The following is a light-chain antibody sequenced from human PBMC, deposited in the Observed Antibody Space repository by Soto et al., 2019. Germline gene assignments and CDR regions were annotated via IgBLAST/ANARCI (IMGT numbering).Light chain of an antibody. CDR3: CSYTTSNTRQIV. V-gene: IGLV2-14*01. CDR1: SRDVVGYNY. Sequence: QSVLTQASSGFRSPGESITISCPGTSRDVVGYNYVSWYQQHPGKAPKFMIYDVSNRPSGVSNRFSGSKSGNTASLTISGLQAEDEADYYCCSYTTSNTRQIVFGTGTKVTVL. J-gene: IGLJ1*01. CDR2: DVS.